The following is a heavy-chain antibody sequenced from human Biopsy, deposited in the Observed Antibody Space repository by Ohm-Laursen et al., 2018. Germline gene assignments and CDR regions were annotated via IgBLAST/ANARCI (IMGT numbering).Heavy chain of an antibody. Sequence: ASVKVSCKTSGYTFINYDIHWVRQASGQGLEWMGWMNPKSGDTGYAHKFQGRVTMARNASISTANMEMSSLRSEDTAVYYCARSRLGGTRRALDIWGQGTMVTVPS. J-gene: IGHJ3*02. V-gene: IGHV1-8*01. CDR2: MNPKSGDT. CDR1: GYTFINYD. D-gene: IGHD1-7*01. CDR3: ARSRLGGTRRALDI.